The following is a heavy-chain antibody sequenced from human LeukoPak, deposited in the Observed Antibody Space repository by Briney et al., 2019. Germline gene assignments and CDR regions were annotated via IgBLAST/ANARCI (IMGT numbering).Heavy chain of an antibody. V-gene: IGHV3-21*01. Sequence: GGSLRLSCAASGFTFSSYSMNWVRQAPGKGLEWVSSISNSSSYIYYADSVKGRFTISRDNAKNSLYLQMNSLRAEDTAVYYCARDRCSSTSCYTVDYYGMDVWGQGTTVTVSS. D-gene: IGHD2-2*02. J-gene: IGHJ6*02. CDR1: GFTFSSYS. CDR2: ISNSSSYI. CDR3: ARDRCSSTSCYTVDYYGMDV.